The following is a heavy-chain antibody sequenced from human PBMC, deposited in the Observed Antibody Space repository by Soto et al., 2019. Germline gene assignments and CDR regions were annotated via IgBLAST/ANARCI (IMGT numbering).Heavy chain of an antibody. J-gene: IGHJ4*02. CDR1: GASIRSNGYF. CDR3: AREVARGYSGYDADY. Sequence: QVQLQESGPGLVKPSQTLSLTCTVSGASIRSNGYFWSWIRQHPGKGLEWIGSIYYGGSTDSNPYLRGRVTILVDTSESQFSLKLCSVTAADTAVYYCAREVARGYSGYDADYWGQGTLVTVSS. D-gene: IGHD5-12*01. V-gene: IGHV4-31*03. CDR2: IYYGGST.